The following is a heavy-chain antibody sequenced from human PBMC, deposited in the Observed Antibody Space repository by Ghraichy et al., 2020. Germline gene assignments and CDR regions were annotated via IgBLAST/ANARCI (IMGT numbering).Heavy chain of an antibody. CDR1: GGSFSGYY. D-gene: IGHD3-10*01. V-gene: IGHV4-34*01. CDR3: ARAGYGSGSYYNPYYYYMDV. Sequence: SQTLSLTCAVYGGSFSGYYWSWIRQPPGKGLEWIGEINHSGSTNYNPSLKSRVTISVDTSKNQFSLKLSSVTAADTAVYYCARAGYGSGSYYNPYYYYMDVWGKGTTVTVSS. CDR2: INHSGST. J-gene: IGHJ6*03.